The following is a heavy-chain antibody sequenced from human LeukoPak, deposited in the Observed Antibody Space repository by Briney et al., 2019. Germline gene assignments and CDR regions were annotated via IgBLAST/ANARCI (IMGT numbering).Heavy chain of an antibody. CDR3: ARDKYCSGGSCYSLDS. V-gene: IGHV3-21*01. D-gene: IGHD2-15*01. CDR2: ISSSSSYI. J-gene: IGHJ5*01. CDR1: GFTFSSYS. Sequence: PGGSLRLSCAASGFTFSSYSMNWVRQAPGKGLEWVSSISSSSSYIYYADSVKGRFTISRDNAKNSLYLQMNSLRAEDTAVYYCARDKYCSGGSCYSLDSWGQGTLVTVSS.